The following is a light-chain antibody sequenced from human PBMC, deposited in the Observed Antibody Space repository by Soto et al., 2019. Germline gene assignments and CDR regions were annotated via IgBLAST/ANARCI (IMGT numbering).Light chain of an antibody. CDR3: SAFTGTTYV. CDR2: DVS. Sequence: QSVLTQPASVSGSPGQSITLSCTGSSSEVGGNKYVSWYQQYPGKAPKLMICDVSNRPSGVSNRFSGSKSGNTASLTISGLQAEDEADYYCSAFTGTTYVFGTGTKVTVL. J-gene: IGLJ1*01. CDR1: SSEVGGNKY. V-gene: IGLV2-14*01.